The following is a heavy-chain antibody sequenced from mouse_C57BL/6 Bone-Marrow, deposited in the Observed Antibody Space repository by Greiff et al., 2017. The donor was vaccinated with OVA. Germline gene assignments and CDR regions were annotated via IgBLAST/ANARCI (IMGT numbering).Heavy chain of an antibody. J-gene: IGHJ4*01. Sequence: VQLMQSGGDLVKPGASLKLSCEASGYTFTSYCMSWVRQSPEQSLEWVGTISSGGGYTYYPDSFKGRSTLSGAKASNTSYLQMSSLKSEDTAMDYGARQNWCGYCSFDYWGQGTTVTVSS. CDR2: ISSGGGYT. CDR3: ARQNWCGYCSFDY. CDR1: GYTFTSYC. D-gene: IGHD1-1*02. V-gene: IGHV5-6*01.